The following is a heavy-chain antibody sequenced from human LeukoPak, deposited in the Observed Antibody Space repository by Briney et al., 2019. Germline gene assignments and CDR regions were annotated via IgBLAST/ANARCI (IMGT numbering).Heavy chain of an antibody. D-gene: IGHD3-16*01. CDR3: ARRGLGRYYMDV. V-gene: IGHV3-20*04. CDR1: GFTFDDYG. Sequence: GXXLRLSCAASGFTFDDYGMSWARHAPGKGLEWVSGINWNGGSTVYADSVKGRFTISRDSAKNSLYLQMNSLRAEDTALYYCARRGLGRYYMDVWGKGTTVTVSS. J-gene: IGHJ6*03. CDR2: INWNGGST.